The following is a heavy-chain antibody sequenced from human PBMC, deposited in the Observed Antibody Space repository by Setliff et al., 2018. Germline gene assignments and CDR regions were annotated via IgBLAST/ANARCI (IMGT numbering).Heavy chain of an antibody. J-gene: IGHJ6*03. D-gene: IGHD1-26*01. CDR1: GGSISGYY. V-gene: IGHV4-59*08. CDR2: IYSSGSI. Sequence: PSETLSLTCNVSGGSISGYYWSWIRQPPGKGLEWIGNIYSSGSIKYNPSLWSRVTISVDTVKNQFSLRLSSLTAADTAVYYCARAPDSGTYYNLYPYYNDVWGKGTTVTVSS. CDR3: ARAPDSGTYYNLYPYYNDV.